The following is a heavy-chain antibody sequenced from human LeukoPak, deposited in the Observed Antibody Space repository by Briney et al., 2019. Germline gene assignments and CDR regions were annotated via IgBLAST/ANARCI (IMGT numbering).Heavy chain of an antibody. D-gene: IGHD2-2*01. J-gene: IGHJ6*03. Sequence: ASVKVSCKVSGYTFTSYAMNWVRQAPGQGLEWMGWINTNTGNPTYAQGFTGRFVFSLDTSVSTAYLQISSLKAEDTAVYYCARDLQGYCSSTSCYYYMDVWGKGTTVTVSS. CDR3: ARDLQGYCSSTSCYYYMDV. CDR2: INTNTGNP. V-gene: IGHV7-4-1*02. CDR1: GYTFTSYA.